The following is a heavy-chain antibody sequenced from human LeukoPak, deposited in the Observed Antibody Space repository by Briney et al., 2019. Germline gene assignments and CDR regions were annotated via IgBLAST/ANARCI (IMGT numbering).Heavy chain of an antibody. D-gene: IGHD3-10*01. V-gene: IGHV4-59*08. J-gene: IGHJ4*02. CDR3: ARVSFGSGSYLGS. CDR1: GGSISNYY. CDR2: IYYSGTS. Sequence: SETLSLTCAVSGGSISNYYWSWIRQPPGKELEWIGYIYYSGTSNYNPSLKSRVTISVDASKNKFSLKLSSVAAADTAVYYCARVSFGSGSYLGSWGQGTLVTVSS.